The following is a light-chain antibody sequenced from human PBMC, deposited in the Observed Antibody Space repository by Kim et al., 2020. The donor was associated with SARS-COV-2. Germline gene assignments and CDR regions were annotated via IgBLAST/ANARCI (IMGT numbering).Light chain of an antibody. Sequence: DIQMTQSPSTLSASVGDRVTITCRASQSISSWLAWYQQKPGKAPKLLIYDASSLESGVPSRFSGSGSGTEFTLTISSLQPDDFATHYCQQYNSYSYTFGQGTKLEI. J-gene: IGKJ2*01. CDR1: QSISSW. CDR3: QQYNSYSYT. V-gene: IGKV1-5*01. CDR2: DAS.